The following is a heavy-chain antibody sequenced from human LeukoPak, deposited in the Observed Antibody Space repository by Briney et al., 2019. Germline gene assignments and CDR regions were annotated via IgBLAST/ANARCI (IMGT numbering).Heavy chain of an antibody. V-gene: IGHV4-34*01. J-gene: IGHJ3*02. Sequence: SETLSLTCAVYGGSFSFYYWTWIRQPPGKGLEWIGEINHSGSTNYNPSFRSRITISVDTSKNQFSLKLSSVTAADTAVYYCARRNYGDSDDAFDIWGQGTMVTVSS. CDR2: INHSGST. CDR3: ARRNYGDSDDAFDI. CDR1: GGSFSFYY. D-gene: IGHD4-17*01.